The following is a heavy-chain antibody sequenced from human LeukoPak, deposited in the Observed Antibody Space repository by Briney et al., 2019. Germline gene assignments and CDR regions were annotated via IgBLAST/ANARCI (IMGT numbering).Heavy chain of an antibody. CDR1: GFNFQNHV. V-gene: IGHV3-30-3*01. J-gene: IGHJ4*02. CDR3: VREGYYESGSSPTFYFDF. Sequence: GGSLRLSCAASGFNFQNHVIHWVRQVPGKGLEWVAVISHHVNVKFYADSVKGRLTISRDNSAKTVYLQMNSLRPDDAAVYYCVREGYYESGSSPTFYFDFWGQGTVVTVSS. CDR2: ISHHVNVK. D-gene: IGHD3-10*01.